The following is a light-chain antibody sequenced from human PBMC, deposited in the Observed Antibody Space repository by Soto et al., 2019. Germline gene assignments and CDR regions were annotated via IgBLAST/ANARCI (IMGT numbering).Light chain of an antibody. CDR2: GAS. V-gene: IGKV3-15*01. CDR1: QAVSAN. CDR3: QQHHNWPPQYT. J-gene: IGKJ2*01. Sequence: EIVMTQSPATLSVSPGDSATLSCRASQAVSANLAWYQQKPGQAPRLLVHGASTRATGVPARFSGGGYGTEFTLTISSLQSEDFAVYYCQQHHNWPPQYTFGQGTKLQIK.